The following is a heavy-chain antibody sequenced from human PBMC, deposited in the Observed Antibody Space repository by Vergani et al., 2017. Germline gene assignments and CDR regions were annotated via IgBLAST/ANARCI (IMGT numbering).Heavy chain of an antibody. CDR1: GFTFSSYA. J-gene: IGHJ3*02. CDR3: ASDRDTTVTTMCAFDI. CDR2: ISGSGGST. D-gene: IGHD4-17*01. V-gene: IGHV3-23*01. Sequence: EVQLLESGGGLVQPGGSLRLSCAASGFTFSSYAMSWVRQAPGKGLEWVSAISGSGGSTYYADSVKGRFTISRDNSKNTLYLQMNSLRAEDTAVYYCASDRDTTVTTMCAFDIWGQGTMVTVSS.